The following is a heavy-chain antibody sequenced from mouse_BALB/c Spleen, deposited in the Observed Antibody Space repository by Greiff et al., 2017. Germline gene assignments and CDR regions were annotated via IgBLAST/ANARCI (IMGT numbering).Heavy chain of an antibody. J-gene: IGHJ1*01. Sequence: EVQLQQSGPGLVKPSQSLSLTCTVTGYSITSDYAWNWIRQFPGNKLEWMGYISYSGSTSYNPSLKSRISITRDTSKNQFFLQLNSVTTEDTATYYCARRVGRGYFDVWGAGTTVTVSS. D-gene: IGHD4-1*01. CDR2: ISYSGST. CDR1: GYSITSDYA. V-gene: IGHV3-2*02. CDR3: ARRVGRGYFDV.